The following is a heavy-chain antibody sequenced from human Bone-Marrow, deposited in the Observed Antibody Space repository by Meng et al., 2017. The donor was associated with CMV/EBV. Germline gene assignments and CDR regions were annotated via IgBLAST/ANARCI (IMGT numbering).Heavy chain of an antibody. D-gene: IGHD5-24*01. CDR3: ARDDRYRWLQPYGMDV. CDR1: GGIFSNYG. Sequence: SVKVSCKASGGIFSNYGFTWVRQAPGQGLEWMGGIIPVSGTTYYAQMFQGRVTITTDESTSTAYMELSSLRSEDKAVYYCARDDRYRWLQPYGMDVWGQGTTVTVSS. J-gene: IGHJ6*02. CDR2: IIPVSGTT. V-gene: IGHV1-69*05.